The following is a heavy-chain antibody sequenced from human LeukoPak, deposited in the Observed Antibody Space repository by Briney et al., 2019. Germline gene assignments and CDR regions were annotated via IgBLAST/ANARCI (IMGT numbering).Heavy chain of an antibody. V-gene: IGHV3-48*01. CDR1: GYTFSDYT. CDR2: ISSGGSVM. Sequence: PGGSLRLSCGASGYTFSDYTMNWVRQAPGKGPEWISYISSGGSVMHYADSVKGRFTMSRDNVENSLYLQMNSLRVEDTDVYYCTRDLEYWGQGVLVTVSS. CDR3: TRDLEY. J-gene: IGHJ4*02.